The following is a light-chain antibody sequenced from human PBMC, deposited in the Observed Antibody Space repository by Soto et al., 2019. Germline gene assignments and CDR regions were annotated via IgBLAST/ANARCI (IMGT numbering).Light chain of an antibody. CDR2: GPS. CDR1: QSVSSY. CDR3: QQYGGSTRT. V-gene: IGKV3-20*01. J-gene: IGKJ1*01. Sequence: EIVLTQSPATLSLSPGERVTLSCRASQSVSSYLAWYQQKPGQGPRLLIYGPSTRATGVPARFSGSGSGTDFTLSISRLEPEDFAVYYCQQYGGSTRTFGQGTKVDIK.